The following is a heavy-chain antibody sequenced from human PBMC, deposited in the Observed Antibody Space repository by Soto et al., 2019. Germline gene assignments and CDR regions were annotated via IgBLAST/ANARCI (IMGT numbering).Heavy chain of an antibody. Sequence: QITLKESGPTLVKPTQTLTLTCTFSGFSLTTSGVGVGWIRQPPGKALEWLALIYWDDDKRYSPSLKSRLTLPKATPKHQVVLTMTNSDPADPATYFFAHRTTTVTWWLDPWGQGTLVTVSS. D-gene: IGHD4-17*01. V-gene: IGHV2-5*02. J-gene: IGHJ5*02. CDR3: AHRTTTVTWWLDP. CDR1: GFSLTTSGVG. CDR2: IYWDDDK.